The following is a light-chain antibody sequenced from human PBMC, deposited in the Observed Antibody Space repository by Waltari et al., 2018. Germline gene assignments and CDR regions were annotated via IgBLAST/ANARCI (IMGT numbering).Light chain of an antibody. J-gene: IGLJ3*02. CDR2: KNN. Sequence: QSVLTQPPSASGTPGQRVTISCSGSSSNTENNYVDWYQHFPGTAPKVLMFKNNQRPSGVSDRFSASKSGASASLAISGLRSDDEADYYCGTWDDSLSRPVFGGGTKLTVL. V-gene: IGLV1-47*01. CDR1: SSNTENNY. CDR3: GTWDDSLSRPV.